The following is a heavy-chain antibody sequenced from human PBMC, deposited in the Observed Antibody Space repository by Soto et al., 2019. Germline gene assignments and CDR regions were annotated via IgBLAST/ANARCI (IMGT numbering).Heavy chain of an antibody. CDR2: IYYSGST. CDR3: ARVWDSSGPNFDY. J-gene: IGHJ4*02. Sequence: QVQLQESGPGLVKPSQTLSLTCTVSGGSISSGGYYWSWIRQHPGKGLEWIGYIYYSGSTYYNSSLKSRVPXSXAXXTNQFSLKLSSVTAADTAVYYCARVWDSSGPNFDYWGQGTLVTVSS. D-gene: IGHD3-22*01. V-gene: IGHV4-31*03. CDR1: GGSISSGGYY.